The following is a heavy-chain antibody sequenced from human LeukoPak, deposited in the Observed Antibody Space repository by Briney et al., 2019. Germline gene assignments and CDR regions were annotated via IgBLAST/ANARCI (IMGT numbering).Heavy chain of an antibody. CDR1: GASMRNSF. V-gene: IGHV4-4*07. CDR2: IYSSGTT. D-gene: IGHD2-15*01. CDR3: ARAPAGCGGTCAFDH. J-gene: IGHJ4*02. Sequence: PSETLSLTCTVSGASMRNSFWSWIRQPAGKGLERIGRIYSSGTTNYNPSLKSRVTLSVDTSENQFSLRLTSVTAADTALYYCARAPAGCGGTCAFDHWGQGILVTVSS.